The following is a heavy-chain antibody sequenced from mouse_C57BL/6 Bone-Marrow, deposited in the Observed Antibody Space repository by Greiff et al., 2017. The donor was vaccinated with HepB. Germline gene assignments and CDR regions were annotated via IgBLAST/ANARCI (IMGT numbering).Heavy chain of an antibody. CDR1: GFTFTDYY. CDR3: ARYRRINPLYAMDY. J-gene: IGHJ4*01. V-gene: IGHV7-3*01. Sequence: EVKLVESGGGLVQPGGSLSLSCAASGFTFTDYYMSWVRQPPGKALEWLGFIRNKANGYTTEYSASVKGRFTISRDNFQSILYLQMNALRAEDSATDYCARYRRINPLYAMDYWGQGTSVTVSS. D-gene: IGHD5-2*01. CDR2: IRNKANGYTT.